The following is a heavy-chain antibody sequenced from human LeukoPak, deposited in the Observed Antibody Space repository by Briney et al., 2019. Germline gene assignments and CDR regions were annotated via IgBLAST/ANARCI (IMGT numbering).Heavy chain of an antibody. D-gene: IGHD3-10*01. CDR3: ATLFTYGSGSYGFDY. CDR2: INPNSGGT. V-gene: IGHV1-2*06. CDR1: GYTFTGYY. Sequence: ASVKVSCKASGYTFTGYYMHWVRQAPGQGLEWMGRINPNSGGTNYAQKFQGRVTMIRDTSISTAYMELSRLRSDDTAVYYCATLFTYGSGSYGFDYWGQGTLVTVSS. J-gene: IGHJ4*02.